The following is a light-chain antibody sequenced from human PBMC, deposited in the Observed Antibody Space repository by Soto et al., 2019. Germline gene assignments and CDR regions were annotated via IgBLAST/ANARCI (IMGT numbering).Light chain of an antibody. Sequence: DVVMTQSPLSLPVTLGQPASISCRSSQSLVYSDGNTYLNWFQQGPGQSPRRLIYKVSNRDSGVPDRISGSGSGTDFTLKISRVEAEDVGVYYCMQGTHWPPTFGQGTRLEIK. V-gene: IGKV2-30*01. J-gene: IGKJ5*01. CDR1: QSLVYSDGNTY. CDR2: KVS. CDR3: MQGTHWPPT.